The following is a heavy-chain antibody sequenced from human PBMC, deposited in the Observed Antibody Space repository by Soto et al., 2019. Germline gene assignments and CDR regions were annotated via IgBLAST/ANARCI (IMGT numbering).Heavy chain of an antibody. CDR3: ALERPLNSPSDGFDM. J-gene: IGHJ3*02. D-gene: IGHD6-25*01. Sequence: GASVKVSCKASAFTVYYLHWVRQAPGQGLEWMGRINPNTGVTNYAQRFQGRVTMTSDTSITTAFMDLSNVAFDDPAVYYRALERPLNSPSDGFDMWGQETMVTVSS. CDR2: INPNTGVT. CDR1: AFTVYY. V-gene: IGHV1-2*02.